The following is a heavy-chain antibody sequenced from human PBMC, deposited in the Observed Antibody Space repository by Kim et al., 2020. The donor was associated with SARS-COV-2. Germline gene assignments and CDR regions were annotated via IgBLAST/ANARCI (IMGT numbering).Heavy chain of an antibody. Sequence: PALQSRVTRSVDTSKNQVSLQLSSVTAADTAVYYCARYYGYSRSSWGFDPWGQGTLVTVSS. V-gene: IGHV4-59*01. J-gene: IGHJ5*02. D-gene: IGHD6-6*01. CDR3: ARYYGYSRSSWGFDP.